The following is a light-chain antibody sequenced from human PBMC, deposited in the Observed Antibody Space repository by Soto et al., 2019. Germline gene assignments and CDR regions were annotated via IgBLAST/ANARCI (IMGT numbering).Light chain of an antibody. CDR2: AAS. Sequence: DIKLNKSPAFLSAYVGDRVTITCRASQCISNYLAWYQQRPGKAPQLLIYAASTLQTGVPSRFSGSGSGTEFTLTISSLQPEDFATYHCQQLTSYPRSTFGQGTRLEIK. CDR1: QCISNY. J-gene: IGKJ5*01. V-gene: IGKV1-9*01. CDR3: QQLTSYPRST.